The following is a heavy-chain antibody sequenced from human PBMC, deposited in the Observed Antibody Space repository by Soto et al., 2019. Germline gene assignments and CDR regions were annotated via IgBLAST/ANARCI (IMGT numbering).Heavy chain of an antibody. D-gene: IGHD3-22*01. J-gene: IGHJ4*02. Sequence: GGSLRLSSAVSGFTFSSYSMNWVRQAPGKGLEWVSYISSSSSTIYYADSVKGRFTISRDNAKNSLYLQMNSLRAEDTAVYYCARGAYYYDSSGLSYWGQGTLVTVSS. CDR2: ISSSSSTI. CDR3: ARGAYYYDSSGLSY. CDR1: GFTFSSYS. V-gene: IGHV3-48*01.